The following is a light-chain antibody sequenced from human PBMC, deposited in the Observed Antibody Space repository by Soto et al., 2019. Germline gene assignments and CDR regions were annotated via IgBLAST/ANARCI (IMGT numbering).Light chain of an antibody. CDR3: QQYGSSQYT. Sequence: EIGLTQSPGTLSLSPGERATLSCRASQSVSSSYLAWYQQKPGQAPRLLIYGASSRATGIPDRFSGSGSGTDFTLTISRLEPEDFAVYYCQQYGSSQYTFGLGTKLEIK. CDR1: QSVSSSY. CDR2: GAS. J-gene: IGKJ2*01. V-gene: IGKV3-20*01.